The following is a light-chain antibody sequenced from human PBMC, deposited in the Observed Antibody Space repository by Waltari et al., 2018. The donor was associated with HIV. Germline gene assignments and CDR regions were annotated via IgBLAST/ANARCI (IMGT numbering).Light chain of an antibody. CDR2: EVS. CDR1: SRHVGGYNY. CDR3: SSYTSSSTLV. V-gene: IGLV2-14*01. Sequence: QSALTQPASVSGSPGQSITISCPGTSRHVGGYNYVSWYQQHPGKAPKLMIYEVSNRPSGVSNRFSGSKSGNTASLTISGLQAEDEADYYCSSYTSSSTLVFGGGTKLTVL. J-gene: IGLJ3*02.